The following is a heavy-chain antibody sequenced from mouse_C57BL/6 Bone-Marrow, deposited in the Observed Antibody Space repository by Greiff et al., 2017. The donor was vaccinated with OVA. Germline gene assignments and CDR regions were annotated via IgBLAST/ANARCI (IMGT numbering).Heavy chain of an antibody. V-gene: IGHV1-55*01. CDR2: IYPGSGST. D-gene: IGHD2-12*01. Sequence: QVQLQQPGAELVKPGASVKMSCKASGYTFTSYWITWVKQRPGQGLEWIGDIYPGSGSTNYNEKFKGKATLTVDTSSSTAYMQLSSLTSEDSAVYYCARWGIRRWYFDVWGTGTTVTVSS. CDR3: ARWGIRRWYFDV. CDR1: GYTFTSYW. J-gene: IGHJ1*03.